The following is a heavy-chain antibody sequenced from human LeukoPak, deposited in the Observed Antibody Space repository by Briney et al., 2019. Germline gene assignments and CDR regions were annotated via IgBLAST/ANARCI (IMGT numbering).Heavy chain of an antibody. J-gene: IGHJ6*02. CDR3: AKVPNYEFWSGYKYYGMDV. CDR2: ISGSGGST. CDR1: GFTFSSYA. Sequence: PGGSLRLSCAASGFTFSSYAMSWVRQAPGKGLEWVSAISGSGGSTYYADSVKGRFTISRDNSKNTLYLQMNSLRAEGTAVYYCAKVPNYEFWSGYKYYGMDVWGQGTTVTGSS. D-gene: IGHD3-3*01. V-gene: IGHV3-23*01.